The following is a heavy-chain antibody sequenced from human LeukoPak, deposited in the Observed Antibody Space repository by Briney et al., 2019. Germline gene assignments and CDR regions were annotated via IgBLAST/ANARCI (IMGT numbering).Heavy chain of an antibody. CDR1: GFTFSGSA. D-gene: IGHD5-24*01. CDR2: IRSKANSYAT. J-gene: IGHJ4*02. Sequence: GGSLRLSCAASGFTFSGSAMHWVRQASGKGLEWVGRIRSKANSYATAYAASVKGRFTISRDDSKNTAYLQMNSLKTEDTAVYYCTASTDGYKSDYWAREPWSSSPQ. V-gene: IGHV3-73*01. CDR3: TASTDGYKSDY.